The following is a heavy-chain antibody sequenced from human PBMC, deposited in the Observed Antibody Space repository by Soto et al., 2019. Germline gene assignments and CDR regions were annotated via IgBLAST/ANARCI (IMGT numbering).Heavy chain of an antibody. CDR3: ARGGYYDSSGYYYLHYFDY. J-gene: IGHJ4*02. CDR1: GYTFTSYG. CDR2: ISAYNGNT. Sequence: ASVKVSCKASGYTFTSYGISWVRQAPGQGLEWMGWISAYNGNTNYAQKLQGRVTMTTDTSTSTAFMELRGLRSDDTAVYYCARGGYYDSSGYYYLHYFDYWGQGTLVTVSS. D-gene: IGHD3-22*01. V-gene: IGHV1-18*01.